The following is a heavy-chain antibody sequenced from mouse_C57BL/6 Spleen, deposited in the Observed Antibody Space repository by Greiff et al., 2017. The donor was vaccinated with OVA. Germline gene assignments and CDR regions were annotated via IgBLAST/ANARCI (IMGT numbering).Heavy chain of an antibody. D-gene: IGHD1-1*01. CDR1: GFNIKDYY. J-gene: IGHJ4*01. CDR3: ASIYYYGSRSAMDY. V-gene: IGHV14-2*01. CDR2: IDPEDGEP. Sequence: EVQLQQSGAELVKPGASVKLSCTASGFNIKDYYMHWVKQRTEQGLEWIGRIDPEDGEPKYAPKFQGKATITADTSSNTAYLPLSSLTSEDTAVYYCASIYYYGSRSAMDYWGQGTSVTVSS.